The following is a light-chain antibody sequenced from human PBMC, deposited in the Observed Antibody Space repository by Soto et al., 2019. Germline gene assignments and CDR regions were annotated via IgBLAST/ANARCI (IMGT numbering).Light chain of an antibody. J-gene: IGKJ2*01. CDR2: DAS. CDR3: HQYDISPMYT. V-gene: IGKV3-20*01. Sequence: EIEMTQSPCTLSVSPGERATLSCRASQSVSSSFLAWYQQKPVQAPRLLIYDASRRATGIPYRFSGSRSGTDFTLTISRLEPADFAVYYCHQYDISPMYTFGQGTKMEIK. CDR1: QSVSSSF.